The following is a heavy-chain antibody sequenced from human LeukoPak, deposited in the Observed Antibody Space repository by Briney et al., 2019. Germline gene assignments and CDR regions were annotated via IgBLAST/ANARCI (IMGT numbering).Heavy chain of an antibody. V-gene: IGHV4-39*01. CDR1: GGSISSSYYY. CDR2: ISYGGNT. D-gene: IGHD6-13*01. J-gene: IGHJ5*02. CDR3: ARRPPRSSSWFDP. Sequence: SETLSLTCTVSGGSISSSYYYWGWIRQTQGKGREWSGSISYGGNTYYNSTLDSRVTLSVDTSKNQFSLKLSSVTAADTAVYYCARRPPRSSSWFDPWGQGTLVTVSS.